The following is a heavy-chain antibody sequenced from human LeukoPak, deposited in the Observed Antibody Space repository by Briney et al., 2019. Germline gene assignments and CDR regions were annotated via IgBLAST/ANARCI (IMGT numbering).Heavy chain of an antibody. CDR3: ARDMSYGDYEDAEYFHH. D-gene: IGHD4-17*01. V-gene: IGHV3-21*01. CDR1: GFTLNSYT. J-gene: IGHJ1*01. CDR2: ISSSSSYI. Sequence: PGGSLRLSCAASGFTLNSYTMNWVRQAPGEGLEWVSFISSSSSYIYYADSVKGRFTISRDNAKNSLYLQMNSLRAEDTALYYCARDMSYGDYEDAEYFHHWGQGTLVTVSS.